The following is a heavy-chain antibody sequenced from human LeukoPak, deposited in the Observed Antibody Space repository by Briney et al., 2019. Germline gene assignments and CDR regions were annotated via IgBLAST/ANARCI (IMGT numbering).Heavy chain of an antibody. Sequence: SETLSLTCTVSGGSISSSSYYWSWIRLPPGKGLEWIGYIYYTGSTIYNPSLSSRVTISVDTSKNQFSLKLSSVTAADTAMYYCARSENNWIDYYADCSQRCQVTVSS. CDR3: ARSENNWIDYYAD. CDR2: IYYTGST. J-gene: IGHJ4*02. D-gene: IGHD1-20*01. CDR1: GGSISSSSYY. V-gene: IGHV4-61*01.